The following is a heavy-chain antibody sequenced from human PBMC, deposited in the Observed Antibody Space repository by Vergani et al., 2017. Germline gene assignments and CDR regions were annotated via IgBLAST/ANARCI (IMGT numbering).Heavy chain of an antibody. Sequence: EVQLLESGGGLVQPGGSLRLSCAASGFTFSSYAMSWVRQAPGKGLEWVSAISGSGGSTYYADSVKGRFTISRDNSKNTLYLQMNSLRAEDTAVYYCAKWGYYGSGSYRNYYYGMDVWGQGTTVTVSS. J-gene: IGHJ6*02. V-gene: IGHV3-23*01. CDR2: ISGSGGST. CDR1: GFTFSSYA. CDR3: AKWGYYGSGSYRNYYYGMDV. D-gene: IGHD3-10*01.